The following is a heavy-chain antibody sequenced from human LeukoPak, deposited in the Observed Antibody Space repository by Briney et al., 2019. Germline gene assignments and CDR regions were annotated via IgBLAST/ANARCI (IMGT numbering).Heavy chain of an antibody. V-gene: IGHV3-23*01. CDR2: ISGSGGST. CDR1: GFTFSNYA. J-gene: IGHJ4*02. Sequence: GGSLRLSCAASGFTFSNYAMSWVRQAPGKGLEWVSAISGSGGSTYYADSVKGRFTISRDNSKSMLYLQMDSLRAEDTAIYYCANDYGDYEVYFDYWGQGTLVTVSS. D-gene: IGHD4-17*01. CDR3: ANDYGDYEVYFDY.